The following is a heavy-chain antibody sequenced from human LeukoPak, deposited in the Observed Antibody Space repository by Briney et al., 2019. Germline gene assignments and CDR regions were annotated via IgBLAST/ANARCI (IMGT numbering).Heavy chain of an antibody. D-gene: IGHD3-10*01. V-gene: IGHV3-7*01. CDR2: IKQDGSEK. CDR3: ARDSSWFGEPDY. J-gene: IGHJ4*02. CDR1: GFTFSSSW. Sequence: GGSLRLSCAASGFTFSSSWMHWVCQAPEKGLEWVANIKQDGSEKYYVDSVKGRFTISRDNAKNSLYLQMNSLRAEDTAVYYCARDSSWFGEPDYWGQGTLVTVSS.